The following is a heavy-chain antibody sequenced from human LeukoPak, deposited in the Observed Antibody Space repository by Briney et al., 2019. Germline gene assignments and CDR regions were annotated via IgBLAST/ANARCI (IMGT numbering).Heavy chain of an antibody. CDR1: GFTFSSYW. V-gene: IGHV3-7*01. D-gene: IGHD3-16*01. J-gene: IGHJ5*02. CDR3: ARRGSYQNWFDP. Sequence: PGGSLRLSCAASGFTFSSYWMTWVRQAPGKGLEWVANINQDGSEKFYVDSVKGRFTISRDNAKNSLYLQMNSLRAEDTAVYYCARRGSYQNWFDPWGQGTLVTVSS. CDR2: INQDGSEK.